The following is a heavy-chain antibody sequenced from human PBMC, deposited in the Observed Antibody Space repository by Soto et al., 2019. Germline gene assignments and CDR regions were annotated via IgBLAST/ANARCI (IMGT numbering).Heavy chain of an antibody. D-gene: IGHD3-10*01. Sequence: PSETLSLTCTVSGGSISSYYWSWIRQPPGKGLEWIGYIYYSVSTNYNPSLKSRVTISVDTSKNQFSLKLSSVTAADTAVYYCARVSTTYYYGSGSHNWFDPWGQGTLVTVSS. V-gene: IGHV4-59*01. CDR2: IYYSVST. J-gene: IGHJ5*02. CDR1: GGSISSYY. CDR3: ARVSTTYYYGSGSHNWFDP.